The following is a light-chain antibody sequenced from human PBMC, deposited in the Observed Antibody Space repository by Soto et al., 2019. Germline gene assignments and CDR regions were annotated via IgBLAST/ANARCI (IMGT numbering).Light chain of an antibody. CDR1: QNINMW. CDR3: QQYSTFSPYT. V-gene: IGKV1-5*01. J-gene: IGKJ2*01. Sequence: DIQMTQSPSTLSASVGDRVTITCRASQNINMWLAWYQQKPGKAPKVLIYDASTLESGVPSRCIGSGSGTEFTLAISSLQPDDFATYYCQQYSTFSPYTFGQGTKVEIK. CDR2: DAS.